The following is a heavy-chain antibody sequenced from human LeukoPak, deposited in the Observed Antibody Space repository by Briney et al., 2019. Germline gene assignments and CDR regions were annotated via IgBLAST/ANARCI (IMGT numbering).Heavy chain of an antibody. CDR1: GGSISSYY. V-gene: IGHV4-59*01. CDR2: IYYSGST. J-gene: IGHJ4*02. Sequence: SETLSLTCTVSGGSISSYYWSWIRQPPGKGLEWIGYIYYSGSTNYNPSLKSRVTISVDTSKNQFSLNLSSVTAADTAVYYCARGGAGQQLARYDCWGQGTLVTVSS. CDR3: ARGGAGQQLARYDC. D-gene: IGHD6-13*01.